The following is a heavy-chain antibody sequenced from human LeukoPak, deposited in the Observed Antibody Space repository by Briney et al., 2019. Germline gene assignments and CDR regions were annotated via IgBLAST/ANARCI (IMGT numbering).Heavy chain of an antibody. CDR1: GGTFSSYA. V-gene: IGHV1-69*13. CDR3: ARDVAYYYGSGSQFDP. CDR2: IIPIFGTA. D-gene: IGHD3-10*01. J-gene: IGHJ5*02. Sequence: GASVKVSCKASGGTFSSYAISWVRQAPGQGLEWMGGIIPIFGTANYAQKFQGRVTITADESTSTAYMELSSLRSEDTAVYYCARDVAYYYGSGSQFDPWGQGTLVTVSS.